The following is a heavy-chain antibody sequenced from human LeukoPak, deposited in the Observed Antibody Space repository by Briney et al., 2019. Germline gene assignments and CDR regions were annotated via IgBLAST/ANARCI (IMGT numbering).Heavy chain of an antibody. CDR1: GGSISSSSYY. D-gene: IGHD6-19*01. Sequence: SETLSLTCTVSGGSISSSSYYWGWIRQPPGKGLEWIGSIYYSGSTYYNPSLKSRVTISVDTSKNQFSLKLSSVTAADTAVYYCATGAVSGWFGNFDYWGQGTLVTVSS. J-gene: IGHJ4*02. CDR2: IYYSGST. V-gene: IGHV4-39*01. CDR3: ATGAVSGWFGNFDY.